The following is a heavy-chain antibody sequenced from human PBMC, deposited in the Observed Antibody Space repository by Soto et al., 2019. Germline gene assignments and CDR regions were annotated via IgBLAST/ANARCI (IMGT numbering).Heavy chain of an antibody. V-gene: IGHV3-7*03. CDR3: ARARIDY. CDR2: INPEGSEK. CDR1: GFIFRDYW. J-gene: IGHJ4*02. Sequence: ESGGGLVQPGGSLRLSCAVSGFIFRDYWMTWVRQAPGKGLEWVANINPEGSEKYYVDPGKGRFTISRDNAKNSLYRQMISLRAEDPALYYCARARIDYWGRGTRITVSS.